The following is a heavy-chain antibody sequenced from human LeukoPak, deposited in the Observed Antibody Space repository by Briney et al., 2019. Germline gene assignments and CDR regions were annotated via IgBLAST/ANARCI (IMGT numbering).Heavy chain of an antibody. CDR1: GGTFSSYA. CDR3: ARVYYYDGSGYYYVGFAFDI. V-gene: IGHV1-69*05. CDR2: IIPIFGTA. J-gene: IGHJ3*02. D-gene: IGHD3-22*01. Sequence: SVKVSCKASGGTFSSYAISWVRQAPGQGLEWMGRIIPIFGTANYAQKFQGRVTITTDESTSTAYMELSSLRSEDTAVYYCARVYYYDGSGYYYVGFAFDIWGQGTMVTVSS.